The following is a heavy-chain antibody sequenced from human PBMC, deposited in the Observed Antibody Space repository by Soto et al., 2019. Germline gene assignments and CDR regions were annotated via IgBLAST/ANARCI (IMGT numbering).Heavy chain of an antibody. CDR3: ARGPPGWLQPLDY. CDR1: GFTFSDYY. J-gene: IGHJ4*02. Sequence: PGGSLRLSCAASGFTFSDYYMSWIRQAPGKGLEWVSYISSSGNTIYYADSVKGRFTISRDNAKNSLYLQMNSLRTKDTAVYYCARGPPGWLQPLDYWGQGTLVTVSS. V-gene: IGHV3-11*01. CDR2: ISSSGNTI. D-gene: IGHD5-12*01.